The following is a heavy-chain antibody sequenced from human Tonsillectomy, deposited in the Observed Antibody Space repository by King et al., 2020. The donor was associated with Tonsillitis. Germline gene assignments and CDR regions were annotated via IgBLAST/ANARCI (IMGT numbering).Heavy chain of an antibody. V-gene: IGHV1-18*01. D-gene: IGHD6-19*01. CDR3: ARDPGYSSGWYLDY. CDR1: GYTFTSFG. J-gene: IGHJ4*02. Sequence: VQLVESGAEVKKPGASVKVSCKASGYTFTSFGISLVRLAPGQGLEWMGGISAYDGYTYYAQKLQGRVTLTTDSSTSTAYMELRSLRSDDTAVYYCARDPGYSSGWYLDYWGQGTLVTVSS. CDR2: ISAYDGYT.